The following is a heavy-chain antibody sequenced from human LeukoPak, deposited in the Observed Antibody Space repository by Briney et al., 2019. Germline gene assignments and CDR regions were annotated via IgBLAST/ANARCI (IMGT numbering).Heavy chain of an antibody. CDR2: IYYSGST. J-gene: IGHJ4*02. V-gene: IGHV4-59*12. Sequence: PSETLSLTCTVSGGSISSYYWSWIRQPPGKGLEWIGYIYYSGSTNYNPSLKSRVTISVDTSKNQFSLKLNSVTAADTAVYYCARWWVAATVLDYWGQGTLVTVSS. D-gene: IGHD2-15*01. CDR3: ARWWVAATVLDY. CDR1: GGSISSYY.